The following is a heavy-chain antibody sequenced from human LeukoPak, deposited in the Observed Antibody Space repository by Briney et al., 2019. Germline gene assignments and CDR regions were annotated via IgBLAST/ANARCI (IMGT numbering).Heavy chain of an antibody. CDR3: ATVAGFWGGGPYYFDY. Sequence: GASVTVSFKFSGYTLTELSMHLVRHAPGKGLELMGGFDPEDGETIYAQKFQGRVTITEDTSKDTAYMELSSLRSEDTAVYYCATVAGFWGGGPYYFDYWGQGTLVTVSS. J-gene: IGHJ4*02. CDR1: GYTLTELS. CDR2: FDPEDGET. D-gene: IGHD7-27*01. V-gene: IGHV1-24*01.